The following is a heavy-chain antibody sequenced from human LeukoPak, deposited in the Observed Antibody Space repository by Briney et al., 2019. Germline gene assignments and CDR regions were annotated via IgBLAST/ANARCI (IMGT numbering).Heavy chain of an antibody. CDR1: GGSFSGYY. J-gene: IGHJ4*02. D-gene: IGHD1-7*01. CDR2: INHSGST. CDR3: ARGLSTGTTYYFDY. V-gene: IGHV4-34*01. Sequence: GSLRLSCAVYGGSFSGYYWSWIRQPPGKGLEWIGEINHSGSTNYNPSLKSRVTISVDTSKNQFSLKLSSVTAADTAVYYCARGLSTGTTYYFDYWGQGTLVTVSS.